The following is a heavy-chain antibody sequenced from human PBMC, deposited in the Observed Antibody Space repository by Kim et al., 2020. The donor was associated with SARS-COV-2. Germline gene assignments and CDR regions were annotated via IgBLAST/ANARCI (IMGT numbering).Heavy chain of an antibody. J-gene: IGHJ4*02. Sequence: VDSVKGRFTISRDNAKNLLYLQMNSLRAEDTAVYYCAGNRNSGRPSPFDYWGQGTLVTVSS. D-gene: IGHD1-26*01. V-gene: IGHV3-7*01. CDR3: AGNRNSGRPSPFDY.